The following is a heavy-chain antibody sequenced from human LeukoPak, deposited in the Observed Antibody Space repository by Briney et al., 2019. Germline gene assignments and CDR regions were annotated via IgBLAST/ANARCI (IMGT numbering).Heavy chain of an antibody. V-gene: IGHV1-46*01. CDR3: ARIRDGYNDAYDI. CDR2: INPGGDNT. D-gene: IGHD5-24*01. CDR1: GYTFTKSY. J-gene: IGHJ3*02. Sequence: ASVKVSCKASGYTFTKSYVHWVRQAPGQRLEWMGLINPGGDNTNYAQNFQGRVTMTSDTSARTVYMELSSLRSEDTAIYYCARIRDGYNDAYDIWGQGTVVTVPS.